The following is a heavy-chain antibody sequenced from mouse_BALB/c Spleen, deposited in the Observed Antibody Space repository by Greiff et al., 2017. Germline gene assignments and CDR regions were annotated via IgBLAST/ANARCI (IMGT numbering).Heavy chain of an antibody. D-gene: IGHD2-3*01. Sequence: EVQLVESGPGLVKPSQSLSLTCTVTGYSITSDYAWNWIRQFPGNKLEWMGYISYSGSTSYNPSLKSRISITRDTSKNQFFLQLNSVTTEDTATYYCARNGGYYYYYAMDYWGQGTSVTVSS. J-gene: IGHJ4*01. V-gene: IGHV3-2*02. CDR2: ISYSGST. CDR1: GYSITSDYA. CDR3: ARNGGYYYYYAMDY.